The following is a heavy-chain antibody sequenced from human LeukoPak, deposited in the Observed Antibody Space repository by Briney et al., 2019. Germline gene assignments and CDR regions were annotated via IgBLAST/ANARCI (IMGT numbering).Heavy chain of an antibody. CDR2: IYYSGGT. V-gene: IGHV4-59*01. CDR3: ARLGELVFWSGPHPYYYYGMDV. CDR1: GGSISSYY. Sequence: SETLSLTCTVSGGSISSYYWSWIRQPPGKGLEWVGYIYYSGGTNYNPSLKSRATISVDTSKNQFSLKLSSVTAADTAVYCCARLGELVFWSGPHPYYYYGMDVWGQGTTVTVSS. J-gene: IGHJ6*02. D-gene: IGHD3-3*01.